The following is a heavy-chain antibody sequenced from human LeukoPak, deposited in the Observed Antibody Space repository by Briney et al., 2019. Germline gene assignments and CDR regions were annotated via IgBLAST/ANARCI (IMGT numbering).Heavy chain of an antibody. CDR1: GGSISSGDYY. CDR3: GQVHDPSGSQTRGGPIGGYMDV. J-gene: IGHJ6*03. V-gene: IGHV4-30-4*08. CDR2: IYYSGST. Sequence: SETLSLTCTVSGGSISSGDYYWRWIRLPPGKGLEWIGYIYYSGSTYYNPSLKSRVTISVDTSKNPFSLKLSSVTAADPAVYYRGQVHDPSGSQTRGGPIGGYMDVWGKGTTVTVSS. D-gene: IGHD1-26*01.